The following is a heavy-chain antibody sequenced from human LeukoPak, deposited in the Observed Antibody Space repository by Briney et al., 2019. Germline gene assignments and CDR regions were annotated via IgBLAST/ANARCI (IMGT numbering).Heavy chain of an antibody. CDR2: INPSGGST. V-gene: IGHV1-46*01. CDR3: ARGGDIVVVPAAIYLLASVKLPGDAFDI. CDR1: GYTFTSYY. Sequence: GASVKVSCKASGYTFTSYYMHWVRQAPGQGLEWMGIINPSGGSTSYAQKFQGRVTMTRDTSTSTVYMELSSLRSEDTAVYYCARGGDIVVVPAAIYLLASVKLPGDAFDIWGQGTMVTVSS. D-gene: IGHD2-2*01. J-gene: IGHJ3*02.